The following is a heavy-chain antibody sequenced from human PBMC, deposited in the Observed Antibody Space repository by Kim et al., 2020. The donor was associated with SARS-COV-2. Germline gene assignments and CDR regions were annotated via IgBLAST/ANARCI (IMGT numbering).Heavy chain of an antibody. CDR3: ARDSHDYYDSSGPKVLIWFDP. CDR1: GGTFSSYA. J-gene: IGHJ5*02. D-gene: IGHD3-22*01. Sequence: SVKVSCKASGGTFSSYAISWVRQAPGQGLEWMGGIIPIFGTANYAQKFQGRVTITADESTSTAYMELSSLRSEDTAVYYCARDSHDYYDSSGPKVLIWFDPWGQGTLVTVSS. V-gene: IGHV1-69*13. CDR2: IIPIFGTA.